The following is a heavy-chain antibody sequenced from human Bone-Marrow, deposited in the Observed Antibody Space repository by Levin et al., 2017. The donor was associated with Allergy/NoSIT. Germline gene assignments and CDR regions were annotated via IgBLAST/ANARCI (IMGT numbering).Heavy chain of an antibody. D-gene: IGHD1-26*01. V-gene: IGHV3-13*01. CDR1: GFTFGNYD. Sequence: PGGSLRLSCAASGFTFGNYDMHWVRQTTEKGLEWVSGIGTVADTYYSDSVKGRFTISRENAQSSLSLQMNGLRAGDTAVYYCARASGTYYNAFDIWGQGTMVTVSS. CDR2: IGTVADT. J-gene: IGHJ3*02. CDR3: ARASGTYYNAFDI.